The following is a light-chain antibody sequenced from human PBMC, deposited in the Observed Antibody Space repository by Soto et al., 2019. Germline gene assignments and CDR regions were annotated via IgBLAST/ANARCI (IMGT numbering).Light chain of an antibody. CDR1: SSDVGSYNL. Sequence: QSVLTQPASVSGSPGQSITISCTVTSSDVGSYNLVSWYQQHPDKAPKLMIYEGSKRPSGVSNRFSGSKSGNTASLTISGLQAEDEADYYCCSYAGSSTVVFGGGTKVTVL. J-gene: IGLJ2*01. V-gene: IGLV2-23*01. CDR2: EGS. CDR3: CSYAGSSTVV.